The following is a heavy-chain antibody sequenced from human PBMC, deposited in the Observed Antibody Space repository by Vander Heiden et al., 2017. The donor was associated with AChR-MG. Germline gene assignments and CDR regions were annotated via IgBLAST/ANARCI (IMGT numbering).Heavy chain of an antibody. CDR1: GFTFSSYG. CDR2: ISYDGSNK. D-gene: IGHD3-10*01. J-gene: IGHJ4*02. Sequence: QVQLVESGGGVVQPGRSLRLSCAASGFTFSSYGMHWVRQAPGKGLEWVAVISYDGSNKYYADSVKGRFTISRDNSKNTLYLQMNSLRAEDTAVYYCAKDRYGSGSYPLIDYWGQGTLVTVSS. V-gene: IGHV3-30*18. CDR3: AKDRYGSGSYPLIDY.